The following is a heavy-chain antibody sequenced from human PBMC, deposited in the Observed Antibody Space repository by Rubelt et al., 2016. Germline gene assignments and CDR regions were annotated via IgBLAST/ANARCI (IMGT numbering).Heavy chain of an antibody. CDR2: INHSGST. V-gene: IGHV4-34*01. CDR3: ARGGVVRGVIITPFDY. CDR1: GGSFSGYY. Sequence: QVQLQQWGAGLLKPSETLSLTCAVYGGSFSGYYWSWIRQPPGKGLEWIGEINHSGSTNYNPSLKSRVTISVDTSKNQFSLKLSSVTAADTAVYYCARGGVVRGVIITPFDYWGQGTLVTVSS. D-gene: IGHD3-10*01. J-gene: IGHJ4*02.